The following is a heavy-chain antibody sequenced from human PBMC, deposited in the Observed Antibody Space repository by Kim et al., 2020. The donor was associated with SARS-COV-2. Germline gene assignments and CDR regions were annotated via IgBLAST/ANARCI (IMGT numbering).Heavy chain of an antibody. CDR1: GASVSSGGYY. V-gene: IGHV4-61*08. CDR3: SSRSQDNWYFDL. CDR2: ISYSGSY. J-gene: IGHJ2*01. Sequence: GSLRLSCTVSGASVSSGGYYWTWIRQPPGKGLEWIGYISYSGSYNYNPSLKSRVTISVDTSKNQFSLRLSSVTAADTAVYYCSSRSQDNWYFDLWGRGTLVTVSS.